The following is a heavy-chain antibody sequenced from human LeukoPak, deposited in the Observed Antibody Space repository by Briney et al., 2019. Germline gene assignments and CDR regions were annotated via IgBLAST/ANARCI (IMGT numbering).Heavy chain of an antibody. J-gene: IGHJ6*02. CDR3: ARATIFGVVITYYYYGMDV. D-gene: IGHD3-3*01. CDR1: GYTFTGYY. V-gene: IGHV1-2*02. CDR2: INPNSGGT. Sequence: GASVKVSCKASGYTFTGYYMHWVRQAPGQGLEWMGWINPNSGGTNYAQKLQGRVTMTRDTSISTAYMELSRLRSDDTAVYYCARATIFGVVITYYYYGMDVWGQGTTVTVSS.